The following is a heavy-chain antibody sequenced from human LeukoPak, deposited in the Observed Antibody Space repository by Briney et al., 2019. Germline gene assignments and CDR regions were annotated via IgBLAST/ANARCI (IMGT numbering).Heavy chain of an antibody. V-gene: IGHV1-2*02. D-gene: IGHD6-13*01. CDR2: IKANSGDR. Sequence: AAVKVSCKSSGYSFTDYDLHWVRQAPGQGLECMGWIKANSGDRNYAQKVQGRVTITRDTAIGKAYMYLSSLSSDDTAVYFCARGTTQYSISAIDSWGQGSLVTVS. J-gene: IGHJ4*02. CDR3: ARGTTQYSISAIDS. CDR1: GYSFTDYD.